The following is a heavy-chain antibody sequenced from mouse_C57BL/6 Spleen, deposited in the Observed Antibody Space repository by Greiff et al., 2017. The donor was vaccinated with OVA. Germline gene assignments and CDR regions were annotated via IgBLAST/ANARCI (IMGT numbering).Heavy chain of an antibody. CDR1: GYTFTSYW. J-gene: IGHJ3*01. Sequence: VQLQQPGAELVKPGASVKLSCKASGYTFTSYWMQWVKQRPGQGLEWIGEIDPSDSYTNYNQKFKGKATLTVDTSSSTAYMQLSSLTSEDSAVYYCARGQLRLRTWFAYWGQGTLVTVSA. CDR2: IDPSDSYT. V-gene: IGHV1-50*01. D-gene: IGHD3-2*02. CDR3: ARGQLRLRTWFAY.